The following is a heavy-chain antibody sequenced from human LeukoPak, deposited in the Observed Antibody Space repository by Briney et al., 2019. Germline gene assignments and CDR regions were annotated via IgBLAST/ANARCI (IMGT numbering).Heavy chain of an antibody. CDR3: ARLPEFHTGYSFYYMDV. Sequence: SETLSLTCTVSGDSISSNSYYWGWIRQPPGKGLEWIGSISYSGSTYYNPSLKSRVTISVDTSKNQFSLKLSSVTAADTAVYYCARLPEFHTGYSFYYMDVWGKGTTVTISS. J-gene: IGHJ6*03. D-gene: IGHD1-14*01. CDR1: GDSISSNSYY. V-gene: IGHV4-39*01. CDR2: ISYSGST.